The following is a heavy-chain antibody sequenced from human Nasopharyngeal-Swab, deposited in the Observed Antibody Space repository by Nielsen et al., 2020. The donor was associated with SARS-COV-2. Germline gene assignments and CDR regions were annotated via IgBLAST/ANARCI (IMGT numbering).Heavy chain of an antibody. Sequence: GESLTISCAASGFTVSSNYMTWVRQAPGKGLEWVSVIYSGGSTYYADSVKGRFTISRDKSKNTLYLQMNSLRAEDTAVYYCARNVFLWFGGDHDAFDIWGQGTMVTVSS. CDR1: GFTVSSNY. CDR3: ARNVFLWFGGDHDAFDI. J-gene: IGHJ3*02. V-gene: IGHV3-53*01. CDR2: IYSGGST. D-gene: IGHD3-10*01.